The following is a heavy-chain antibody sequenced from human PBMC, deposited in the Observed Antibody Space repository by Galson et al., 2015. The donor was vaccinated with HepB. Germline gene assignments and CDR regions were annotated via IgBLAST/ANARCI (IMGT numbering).Heavy chain of an antibody. CDR1: GGTFSSYA. J-gene: IGHJ3*02. V-gene: IGHV1-69*04. Sequence: SVKVSCKAPGGTFSSYAISWVRQAPGQGLEWMGRIIPILGIANYAQKFQGRVTITADKSTSTAYMELSSLRSEDTAVYYCARSREGGSGSLYAFDIWGQGTMVTVSS. D-gene: IGHD3-10*01. CDR2: IIPILGIA. CDR3: ARSREGGSGSLYAFDI.